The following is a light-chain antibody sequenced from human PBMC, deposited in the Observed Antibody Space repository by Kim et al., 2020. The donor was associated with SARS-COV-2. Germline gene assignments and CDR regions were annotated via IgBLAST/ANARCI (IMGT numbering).Light chain of an antibody. CDR2: DAS. CDR1: QSVYSS. J-gene: IGKJ4*01. Sequence: LSPGERATLSCRASQSVYSSLAWYQQKPGQAPRLLIYDASNRDTGIPARFSGSGSGTDFTLTISSLEPEDFAVYYCQQRYNWPITFGGGTNVEIK. CDR3: QQRYNWPIT. V-gene: IGKV3-11*01.